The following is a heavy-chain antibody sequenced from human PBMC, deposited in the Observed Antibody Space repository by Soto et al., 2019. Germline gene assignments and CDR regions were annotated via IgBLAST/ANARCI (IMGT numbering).Heavy chain of an antibody. CDR2: ISYDGSNK. CDR3: AKDHYYGSGYYYYYYMDV. CDR1: GFTFSSYG. V-gene: IGHV3-30*18. D-gene: IGHD3-10*01. J-gene: IGHJ6*03. Sequence: ESGGGVVQPGRSLRLSCAAYGFTFSSYGMHWVRQAPGKGLEWVAVISYDGSNKYYADSVKGRFTISRDNSKNTLYLQMNSLRAEDTAVYYCAKDHYYGSGYYYYYYMDVWGKGTTVTVSS.